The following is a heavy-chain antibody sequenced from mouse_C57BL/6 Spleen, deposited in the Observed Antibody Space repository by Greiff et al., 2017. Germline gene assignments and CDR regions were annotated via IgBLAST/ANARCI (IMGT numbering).Heavy chain of an antibody. J-gene: IGHJ1*03. CDR3: ARLGPITTVVATRYFDV. D-gene: IGHD1-1*01. Sequence: QVQLQQPGAELVKPGASVKLSCKASGYTFTSYWMHWVKQRPGQGLEWIGMIHPNSGSTNYNGKFKGKAALTADKSSSTAYMQLSSLTSEDSAVYFCARLGPITTVVATRYFDVWGTGTTVTVSS. CDR1: GYTFTSYW. CDR2: IHPNSGST. V-gene: IGHV1-64*01.